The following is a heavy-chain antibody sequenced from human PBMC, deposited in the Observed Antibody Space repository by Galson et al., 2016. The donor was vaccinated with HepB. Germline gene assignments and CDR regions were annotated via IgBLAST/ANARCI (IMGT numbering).Heavy chain of an antibody. D-gene: IGHD3-10*01. J-gene: IGHJ6*02. CDR3: AKERIAGITLDRGVMTSRLADV. CDR1: GFTFRNYG. CDR2: ISYDGINK. Sequence: SLRLSCAASGFTFRNYGMHWVRQVPGKGLEWVAVISYDGINKYLADSVRGRFNISRDNSKNTLYLQMHSPRAEDTAVYYCAKERIAGITLDRGVMTSRLADVWGQGTTVTVSS. V-gene: IGHV3-30*18.